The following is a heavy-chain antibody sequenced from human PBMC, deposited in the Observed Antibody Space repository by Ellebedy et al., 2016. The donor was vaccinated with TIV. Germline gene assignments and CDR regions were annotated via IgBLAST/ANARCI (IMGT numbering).Heavy chain of an antibody. D-gene: IGHD3-22*01. CDR2: IYYSGST. CDR1: GGSVSSGSYY. CDR3: ARGYYDSSLDY. V-gene: IGHV4-61*01. J-gene: IGHJ4*02. Sequence: GSLRLXXTVSGGSVSSGSYYWSWIRQPPGKGLEWIGYIYYSGSTNYNPSLKSRVTISVDTSKIQFSLKLSSVTAADTAVYYCARGYYDSSLDYWGQGTLVTVSS.